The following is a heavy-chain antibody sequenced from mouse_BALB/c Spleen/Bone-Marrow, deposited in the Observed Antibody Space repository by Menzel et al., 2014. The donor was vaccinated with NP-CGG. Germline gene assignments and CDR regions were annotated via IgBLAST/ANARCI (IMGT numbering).Heavy chain of an antibody. Sequence: QVYVKQSGAEVVKPGASVRLSCKTSGYTFTNYWMHWVKQRPGQGLEWIGDINPSNGRATYSEKFKSKATLTVDTPSSTAYMQLSSLTSEDSAVYYCARYYNYYFDVWGAGTTVTVSS. CDR2: INPSNGRA. V-gene: IGHV1S81*02. J-gene: IGHJ1*01. D-gene: IGHD1-1*01. CDR3: ARYYNYYFDV. CDR1: GYTFTNYW.